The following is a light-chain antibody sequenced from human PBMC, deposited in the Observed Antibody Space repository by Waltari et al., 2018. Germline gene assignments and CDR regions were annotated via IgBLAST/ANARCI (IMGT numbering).Light chain of an antibody. CDR2: RDD. V-gene: IGLV3-9*01. CDR1: NIGRKI. CDR3: QVWDNSNGV. Sequence: SYELTQPVSVSVAQGQTAKITCGGDNIGRKIVHWSQHRPGKAPLLVLYRDDNRPPGIPDRFSGSNSGNTATLTISGAQAGDEAAYYCQVWDNSNGVFGGGT. J-gene: IGLJ3*02.